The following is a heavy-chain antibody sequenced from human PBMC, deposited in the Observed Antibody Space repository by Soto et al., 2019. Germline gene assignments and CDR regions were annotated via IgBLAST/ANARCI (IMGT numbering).Heavy chain of an antibody. Sequence: GGSLRLSCAASGFSFHDAWMNWVRQAPGKGLEWVGRIKSKTDGETADYAAPVKGRFSVSRDDSKNTLYLQMNSLKTEDTAVYYCTADLIGTYYSPYDYWGQGILVTVSS. CDR1: GFSFHDAW. V-gene: IGHV3-15*07. J-gene: IGHJ4*02. CDR2: IKSKTDGETA. CDR3: TADLIGTYYSPYDY. D-gene: IGHD3-10*01.